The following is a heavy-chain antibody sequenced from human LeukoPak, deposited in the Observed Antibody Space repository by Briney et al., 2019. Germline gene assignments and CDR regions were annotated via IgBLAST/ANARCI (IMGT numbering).Heavy chain of an antibody. D-gene: IGHD3-10*01. CDR1: GGSISSSSYY. Sequence: PSETLSLTCTVSGGSISSSSYYWGWIRQPPGKGLEWIGNIYYSGRTYYNPSLKSRVTISVDTSNNQFSLNLSSLTAADTAVYYCARHAYYYGSGSYYSDSYYFDYWGQGTLVTVSS. CDR3: ARHAYYYGSGSYYSDSYYFDY. V-gene: IGHV4-39*01. J-gene: IGHJ4*02. CDR2: IYYSGRT.